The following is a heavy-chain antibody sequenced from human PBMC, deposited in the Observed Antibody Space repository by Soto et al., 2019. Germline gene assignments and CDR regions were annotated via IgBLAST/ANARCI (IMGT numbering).Heavy chain of an antibody. CDR2: INPNSGGT. CDR1: GYTFTGYY. CDR3: ARTLWSPYFYYGLDV. J-gene: IGHJ6*02. V-gene: IGHV1-2*04. Sequence: ASVKVSCKASGYTFTGYYMHWVRQAPGQGLEWMGWINPNSGGTNYAQKFQGWVTMTRDTSISTAYMDMNSLRADDTAVYFCARTLWSPYFYYGLDVWGQGTTVTVSS. D-gene: IGHD2-21*01.